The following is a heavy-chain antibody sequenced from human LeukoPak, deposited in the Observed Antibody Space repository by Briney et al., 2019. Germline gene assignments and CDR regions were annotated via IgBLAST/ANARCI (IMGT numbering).Heavy chain of an antibody. Sequence: AGSLRLSCAASGFTFSSYAMSWVRQAPGKGLEWVSDISGSGGSTYYPASGKGGFTISRDISKNTLYLQMNSLRAEDTAVYYSAKVAVGEYCSSTSCKGYYFDYWGQGTLVTVSS. CDR2: ISGSGGST. J-gene: IGHJ4*02. CDR1: GFTFSSYA. V-gene: IGHV3-23*01. CDR3: AKVAVGEYCSSTSCKGYYFDY. D-gene: IGHD2-2*01.